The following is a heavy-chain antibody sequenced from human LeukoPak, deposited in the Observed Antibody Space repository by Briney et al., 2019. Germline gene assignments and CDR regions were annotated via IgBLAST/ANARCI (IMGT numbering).Heavy chain of an antibody. D-gene: IGHD5-24*01. Sequence: PGRSLRLSCAASGFTFSNAWMSWVRQAPGKGLEWLSYITNDGGFTYYADSVRGRFTISRDNVKTSLYLQMNSLKAEDTAVYFCARDRDGYNMGDAFDLWGQGTLVTISS. J-gene: IGHJ3*01. CDR3: ARDRDGYNMGDAFDL. V-gene: IGHV3-11*01. CDR2: ITNDGGFT. CDR1: GFTFSNAW.